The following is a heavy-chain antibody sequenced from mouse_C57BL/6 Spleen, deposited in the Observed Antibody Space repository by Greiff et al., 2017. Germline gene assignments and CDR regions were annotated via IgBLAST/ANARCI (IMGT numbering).Heavy chain of an antibody. CDR1: GYAFSSYW. J-gene: IGHJ3*01. V-gene: IGHV1-80*01. D-gene: IGHD2-4*01. CDR3: ARGGYDYDLAWFAY. CDR2: IYPGDGDT. Sequence: VQLQQSGAELVKPGASVKISCKASGYAFSSYWMNWVKQRPGKGLEWIGQIYPGDGDTNYNGKFKGKATLTADKSSITSYMQLSSLTSEDSAVYFCARGGYDYDLAWFAYWGQGTLVTVSA.